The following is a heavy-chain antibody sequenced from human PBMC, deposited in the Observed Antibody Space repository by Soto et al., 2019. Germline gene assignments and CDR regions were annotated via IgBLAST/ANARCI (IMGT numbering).Heavy chain of an antibody. Sequence: TLSLTCAVSGGSISSGGYSWSWIRQPPGKGLEWVGYIYDSGSSYYNPSLKSRVSISLDRSKNQFSLKLSSVTAADTAVYYCARVPARLGAFDVWGQGTMVTVSS. CDR1: GGSISSGGYS. CDR3: ARVPARLGAFDV. D-gene: IGHD2-2*01. CDR2: IYDSGSS. J-gene: IGHJ3*01. V-gene: IGHV4-30-2*01.